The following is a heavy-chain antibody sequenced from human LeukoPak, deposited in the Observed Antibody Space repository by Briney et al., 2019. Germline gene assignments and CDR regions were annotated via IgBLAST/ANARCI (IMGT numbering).Heavy chain of an antibody. V-gene: IGHV3-23*01. D-gene: IGHD6-13*01. J-gene: IGHJ4*02. Sequence: PGGSLRLSCAASGFTFSSYAMSWVRQAPGKGLEWVSAISGSGGSTYYADSVKGRFTISRDNSKNTLYLQMNSLRAEDTAVYYCAKGGLRQQLVWAQIYYFDYWGQGTLVTVSS. CDR1: GFTFSSYA. CDR3: AKGGLRQQLVWAQIYYFDY. CDR2: ISGSGGST.